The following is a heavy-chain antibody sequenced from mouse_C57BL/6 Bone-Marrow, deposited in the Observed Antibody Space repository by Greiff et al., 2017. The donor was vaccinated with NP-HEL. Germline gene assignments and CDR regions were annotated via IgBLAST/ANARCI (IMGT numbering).Heavy chain of an antibody. CDR3: AGKAYYSRSYEFAC. CDR2: IDPSDSYT. V-gene: IGHV1-50*01. CDR1: GYTFTSYW. J-gene: IGHJ3*01. Sequence: QVQLQQPGAELVKPGASVKLSCKASGYTFTSYWMQWVKQRPGQGLEWIGEIDPSDSYTNYNQKFKGKATLTVDTSSSTAYMQLSSLTSEDAAVYYCAGKAYYSRSYEFACWGQGTLVTVSA. D-gene: IGHD1-1*01.